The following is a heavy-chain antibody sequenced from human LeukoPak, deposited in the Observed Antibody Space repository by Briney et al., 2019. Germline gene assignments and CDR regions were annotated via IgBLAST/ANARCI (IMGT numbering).Heavy chain of an antibody. J-gene: IGHJ4*01. CDR1: GFRFSGAW. CDR2: IKTQGDGGAR. V-gene: IGHV3-15*01. CDR3: ALGTPPRWVLDY. Sequence: GGSLRLSCAASGFRFSGAWMSWVRQAAGKGLEWVARIKTQGDGGARDYAAPVKGRFTISRSDSENMVYLEMNSLKTEDTGVYFCALGTPPRWVLDYWGQGTLVTVSS. D-gene: IGHD1-1*01.